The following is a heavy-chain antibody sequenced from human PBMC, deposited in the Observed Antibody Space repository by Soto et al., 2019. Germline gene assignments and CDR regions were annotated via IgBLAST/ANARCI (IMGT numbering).Heavy chain of an antibody. CDR1: GGTFSGYA. CDR2: IIPIFGTA. D-gene: IGHD5-18*01. V-gene: IGHV1-69*13. Sequence: SGKVSCKASGGTFSGYAIIWVRQAPGQGLEWMGGIIPIFGTANYAQKFQGRVTITADESTSTAYMELSSLRSEDTAVYYCARDVRGYSYGPLDYFDYWGQGTLVTVSS. J-gene: IGHJ4*02. CDR3: ARDVRGYSYGPLDYFDY.